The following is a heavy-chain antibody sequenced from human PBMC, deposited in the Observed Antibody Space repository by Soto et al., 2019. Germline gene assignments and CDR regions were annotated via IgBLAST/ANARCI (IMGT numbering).Heavy chain of an antibody. V-gene: IGHV3-9*01. D-gene: IGHD6-13*01. CDR1: GFTFDDYA. J-gene: IGHJ1*01. CDR2: IDWKSGSI. Sequence: VQLVESGGGLVQPGRSLRLSCAASGFTFDDYAMHWVRQVPGEGLEWVSGIDWKSGSIGYADSVKGRFAISRDNAKNSPHLQMNSLRAEDTAFYYCVKDESINWYSGHFRHWGQGTLVTVS. CDR3: VKDESINWYSGHFRH.